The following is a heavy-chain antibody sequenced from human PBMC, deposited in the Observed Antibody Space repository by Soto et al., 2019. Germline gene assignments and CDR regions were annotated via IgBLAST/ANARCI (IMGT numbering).Heavy chain of an antibody. CDR1: GFTFSSYS. CDR3: AIHHERIAEIGWFDP. CDR2: ISSSSSTI. J-gene: IGHJ5*02. V-gene: IGHV3-48*01. Sequence: EVQLVESGGGLVQPGGSLRLSCAASGFTFSSYSMNWVRQAPGKGLEWVSYISSSSSTIYYADSVKGRFTISRDNAKNSLYRQMNSLRAEDTAVYYCAIHHERIAEIGWFDPLGQGTLVSVSS. D-gene: IGHD6-13*01.